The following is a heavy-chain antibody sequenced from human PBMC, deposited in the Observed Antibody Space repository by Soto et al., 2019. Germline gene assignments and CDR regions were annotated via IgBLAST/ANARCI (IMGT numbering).Heavy chain of an antibody. CDR1: GFTFRSYA. J-gene: IGHJ4*02. D-gene: IGHD3-22*01. V-gene: IGHV3-23*01. CDR3: AKTRVFIWANVMILIS. CDR2: ISNNGDTA. Sequence: EVPLLESGGGLVQPGGSLTLSCATSGFTFRSYAMVWVRQAAEKGLEWVASISNNGDTAYYADSVKGRLTFSRGNSENTLSLQMNGQRADDTALSFCAKTRVFIWANVMILISRAQRTQGTDSS.